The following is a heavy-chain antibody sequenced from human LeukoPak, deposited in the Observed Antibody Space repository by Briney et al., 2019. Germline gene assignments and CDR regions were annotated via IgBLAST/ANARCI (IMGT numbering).Heavy chain of an antibody. CDR3: ARENDGMDV. Sequence: SETLSLTCAVYGGSFSGYYWSWIRQPPGKGLEWIGEINHSGSTNYNPSRKSRVTISVDTSKNQFSLKLSSVTAADTAIYYCARENDGMDVWGQGTTVTVSS. CDR1: GGSFSGYY. V-gene: IGHV4-34*01. J-gene: IGHJ6*02. CDR2: INHSGST.